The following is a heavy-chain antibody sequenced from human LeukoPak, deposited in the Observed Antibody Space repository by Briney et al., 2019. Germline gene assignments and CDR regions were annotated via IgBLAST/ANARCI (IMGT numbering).Heavy chain of an antibody. CDR3: ARTANFAAGYYIDY. J-gene: IGHJ4*02. V-gene: IGHV3-21*01. D-gene: IGHD6-13*01. Sequence: PGGSLRLSCAASGFAVSSNYMNWVRQAPGKGLEWVSSISGSSRHKYYADSVKGRFTISRDNAKNSLYLQMNSLRAEDTAVYYCARTANFAAGYYIDYWGQGTLVTVSS. CDR2: ISGSSRHK. CDR1: GFAVSSNY.